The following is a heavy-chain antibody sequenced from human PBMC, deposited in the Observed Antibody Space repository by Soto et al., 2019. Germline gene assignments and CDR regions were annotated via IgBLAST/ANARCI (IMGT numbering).Heavy chain of an antibody. Sequence: GASVKVSCKASGGTFSSYAVSWVRQAPGQGLEWMGVIIPLLNTPKYVQKFQGRVTITADASATTAYMELSSLRSEDTAVYYCARESSSPNYYYYGMDVWGQGTTVTGLL. D-gene: IGHD6-6*01. CDR3: ARESSSPNYYYYGMDV. CDR2: IIPLLNTP. J-gene: IGHJ6*02. V-gene: IGHV1-69*13. CDR1: GGTFSSYA.